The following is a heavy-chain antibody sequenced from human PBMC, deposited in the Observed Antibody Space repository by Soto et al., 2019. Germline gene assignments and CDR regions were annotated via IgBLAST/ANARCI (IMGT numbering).Heavy chain of an antibody. CDR2: MYDSGST. CDR1: GGSVSSGSYY. Sequence: QVQLQESGPGLVKPSETLSLTCTVSGGSVSSGSYYWSWIRQPPGKGLEWIGYMYDSGSTNYNPSLMSRVTISVDTSKNQFSLKLSSVTAADTAVYYCARYWSAFDYWGQGTLDTVSS. D-gene: IGHD2-15*01. J-gene: IGHJ4*02. V-gene: IGHV4-61*01. CDR3: ARYWSAFDY.